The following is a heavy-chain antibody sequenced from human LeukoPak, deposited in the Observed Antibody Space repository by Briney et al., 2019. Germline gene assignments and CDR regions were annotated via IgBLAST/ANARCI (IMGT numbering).Heavy chain of an antibody. D-gene: IGHD3-16*01. V-gene: IGHV3-30-3*01. Sequence: PGRSLRLSCAASGFTFSSYAMHWVRQAPGKGLEWVAVISYDGSNKYYADSVKGRFTISRDNSKNTLYLQMNSLIAEDTAVYYCARDRGWGQLDYWGQGTLVTVSS. CDR1: GFTFSSYA. J-gene: IGHJ4*02. CDR3: ARDRGWGQLDY. CDR2: ISYDGSNK.